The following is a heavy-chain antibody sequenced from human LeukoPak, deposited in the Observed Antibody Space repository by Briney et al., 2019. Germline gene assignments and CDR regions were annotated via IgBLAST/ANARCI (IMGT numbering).Heavy chain of an antibody. CDR1: GFTFSSYA. V-gene: IGHV3-23*01. CDR3: ASLHPLRWFDY. D-gene: IGHD4-23*01. CDR2: ISGSGGST. J-gene: IGHJ4*02. Sequence: GGSLRLSCAASGFTFSSYAMSWVRQAPGKGLEWVSVISGSGGSTYNADSVKGRFTTSRDNSKNTLYLQMNSLRAEDTAVYYCASLHPLRWFDYWGQGTLVTVSS.